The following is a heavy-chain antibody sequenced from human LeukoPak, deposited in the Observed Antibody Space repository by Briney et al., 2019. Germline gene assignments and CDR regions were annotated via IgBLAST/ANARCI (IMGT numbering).Heavy chain of an antibody. J-gene: IGHJ4*02. CDR2: IYTSGST. Sequence: SETLSLTCTVSGGSISSYYWSWIRQPAGKGLEWIGRIYTSGSTNYNPSLKSRVAMSVDTSKNQFSLKLSSVTAADTAVYYCASADHSGYDYSFDYWGQGTLVTVSS. CDR1: GGSISSYY. D-gene: IGHD5-12*01. V-gene: IGHV4-4*07. CDR3: ASADHSGYDYSFDY.